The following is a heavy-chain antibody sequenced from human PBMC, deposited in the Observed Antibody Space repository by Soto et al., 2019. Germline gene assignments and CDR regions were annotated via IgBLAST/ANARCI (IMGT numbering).Heavy chain of an antibody. CDR1: GFTFSSYG. CDR2: IWYDGSNN. Sequence: QVQLVGSGGGVVQPGRSLRLSCAASGFTFSSYGMHWVRQAPGKGLEWVAIIWYDGSNNYYAESVKGRFTISRDNSKNTRYLQMNSLRAEDRAVYYCARDKAGYNSGWYFYGMDVWGQGTTVTVSS. CDR3: ARDKAGYNSGWYFYGMDV. D-gene: IGHD6-19*01. V-gene: IGHV3-33*01. J-gene: IGHJ6*02.